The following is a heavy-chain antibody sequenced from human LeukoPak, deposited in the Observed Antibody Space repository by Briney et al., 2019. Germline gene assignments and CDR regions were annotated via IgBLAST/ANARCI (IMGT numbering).Heavy chain of an antibody. Sequence: SETLSLTCAVSGYSISSGYYWGCIRQPPGKGLEWIGSIYHSGSTYYNPSLKSRVTISVDTSKNQFSLKLSSVTAADTAVYYCARAGGGYSYGYGGDAFDIWGQGTMVTVSS. CDR1: GYSISSGYY. V-gene: IGHV4-38-2*01. D-gene: IGHD5-18*01. J-gene: IGHJ3*02. CDR2: IYHSGST. CDR3: ARAGGGYSYGYGGDAFDI.